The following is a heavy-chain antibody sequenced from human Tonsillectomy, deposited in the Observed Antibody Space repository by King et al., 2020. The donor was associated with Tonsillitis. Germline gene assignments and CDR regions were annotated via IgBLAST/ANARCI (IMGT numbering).Heavy chain of an antibody. CDR1: GGSITTNDYS. D-gene: IGHD5-12*01. CDR2: ILHNAGT. V-gene: IGHV4-30-2*01. CDR3: ARTSRGYSGYGHFDF. Sequence: QLQESGSGVVEPSQTLSLTCTVSGGSITTNDYSWSWIRQPPGKGLEGMGYILHNAGTFYNPSLIGRVTMSVDRSKNQFSLAVLSVNAADTAVYYCARTSRGYSGYGHFDFWGQGVLVPVSS. J-gene: IGHJ4*02.